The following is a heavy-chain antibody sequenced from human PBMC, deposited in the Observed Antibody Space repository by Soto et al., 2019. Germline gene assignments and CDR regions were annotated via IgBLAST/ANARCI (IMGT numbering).Heavy chain of an antibody. D-gene: IGHD3-3*01. J-gene: IGHJ4*02. CDR3: ARAFHRPARETIDYDFGSGDFDY. CDR2: IIPIFGTA. CDR1: GGTFSSYA. Sequence: QVQLVQSGAEVKKPGSSVKVSCKASGGTFSSYAISWVRQAPGQGLEWMGGIIPIFGTANYAQKFQGRVTITADESTSTADRERSSLRSEDTAGYYCARAFHRPARETIDYDFGSGDFDYWGQGTLVTVSS. V-gene: IGHV1-69*01.